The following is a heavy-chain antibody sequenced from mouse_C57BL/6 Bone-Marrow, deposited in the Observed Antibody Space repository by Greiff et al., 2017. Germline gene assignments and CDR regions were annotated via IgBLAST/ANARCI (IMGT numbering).Heavy chain of an antibody. V-gene: IGHV1-55*01. CDR2: IYPGSGST. CDR1: GYTFTSYW. J-gene: IGHJ2*01. D-gene: IGHD2-2*01. CDR3: ARTPMVTTAYYFDY. Sequence: QVQLQQPGAELVKPGASVKMSCKASGYTFTSYWITWVKQRPGQGLEWIGDIYPGSGSTNYNEKFKSKATLTVDTSSSTAYMQLRSLTSEDSAVYCWARTPMVTTAYYFDYWGQGTTLTVSS.